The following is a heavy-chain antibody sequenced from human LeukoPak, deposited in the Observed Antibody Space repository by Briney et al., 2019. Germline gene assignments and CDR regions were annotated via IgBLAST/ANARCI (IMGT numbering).Heavy chain of an antibody. V-gene: IGHV1-2*02. CDR1: GYTFTGYY. CDR2: INPNSGGT. Sequence: ASVKVSSKASGYTFTGYYMHCVRQPPRQGLEWMGWINPNSGGTNYAQKFQGRVTMTRDTSISTAYMELSRLRSDDTAVYYCARVYYDSSGYYIFGAFDIWGQGTMVTVSS. D-gene: IGHD3-22*01. CDR3: ARVYYDSSGYYIFGAFDI. J-gene: IGHJ3*02.